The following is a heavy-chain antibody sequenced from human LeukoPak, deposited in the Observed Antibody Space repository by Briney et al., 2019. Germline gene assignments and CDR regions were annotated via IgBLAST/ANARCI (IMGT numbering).Heavy chain of an antibody. D-gene: IGHD1-26*01. CDR3: ARDSSELLWGAFDI. Sequence: ASVKVSCKASGGTFSSYAISWVRQAPGQGLEWMGIINPSGGSTSYAQKFQGRVTMTRDTSTSTVYMELSSLRSEDTAVYYCARDSSELLWGAFDIWGQGTMVTVSS. V-gene: IGHV1-46*03. CDR1: GGTFSSYA. J-gene: IGHJ3*02. CDR2: INPSGGST.